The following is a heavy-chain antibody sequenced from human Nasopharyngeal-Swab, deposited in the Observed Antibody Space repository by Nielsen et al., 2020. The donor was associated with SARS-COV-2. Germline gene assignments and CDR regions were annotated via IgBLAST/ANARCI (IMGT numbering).Heavy chain of an antibody. CDR1: GGSISSGAYY. J-gene: IGHJ4*02. D-gene: IGHD2-2*01. CDR2: IYYSGST. Sequence: SETLSLTCTVSGGSISSGAYYWSWIRQHPGKGLEWIGYIYYSGSTYYNPSLKSRVTMSVDTSKNQFSLKLSSVTAADTAVYYCARGSIVVVPAAVHHYFDYWGQGTLVTVSS. V-gene: IGHV4-30-4*08. CDR3: ARGSIVVVPAAVHHYFDY.